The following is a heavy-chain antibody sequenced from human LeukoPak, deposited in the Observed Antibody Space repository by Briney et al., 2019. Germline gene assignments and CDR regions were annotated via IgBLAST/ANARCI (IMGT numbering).Heavy chain of an antibody. D-gene: IGHD6-19*01. CDR1: GYTFTGYY. CDR3: ARSLRNARYSSVAFGHFDP. CDR2: INPNSGGT. V-gene: IGHV1-2*02. Sequence: ASVKVSCKASGYTFTGYYMHWVRQAPGQGLEWMGWINPNSGGTNYAQKFQGRVTMTRDTSISTAYMELSRLRSDDTAVYYCARSLRNARYSSVAFGHFDPWGQGTLVTVSS. J-gene: IGHJ5*02.